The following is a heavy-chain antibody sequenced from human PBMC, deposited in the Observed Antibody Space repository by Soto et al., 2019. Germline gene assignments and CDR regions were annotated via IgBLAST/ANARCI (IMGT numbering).Heavy chain of an antibody. Sequence: VASVKVSCKASGYTFTSYAMHWVRQAPGQRLEWMGWINVGNGNTKYSQKFQGRVTITRDTSASTAYMELSSLRSEDTAVYYCARELSPDCSSTSCYMGRYYGMDVWGQGTTVTVSS. CDR1: GYTFTSYA. J-gene: IGHJ6*02. CDR3: ARELSPDCSSTSCYMGRYYGMDV. D-gene: IGHD2-2*02. V-gene: IGHV1-3*01. CDR2: INVGNGNT.